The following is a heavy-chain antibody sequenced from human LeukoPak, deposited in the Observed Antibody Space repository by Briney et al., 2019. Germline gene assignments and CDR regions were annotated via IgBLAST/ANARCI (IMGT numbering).Heavy chain of an antibody. CDR1: GRSISSSSYY. V-gene: IGHV4-39*07. CDR2: IYYSGST. CDR3: ARVDTAMAH. J-gene: IGHJ4*02. D-gene: IGHD5-18*01. Sequence: SETLSLTCTVSGRSISSSSYYWDWIRQPPGNGLEWIGGIYYSGSTHYNPSLKSRVTTSVDTSKNQFSLKVSSVTAADTAVYYCARVDTAMAHWGQGTLVTVSS.